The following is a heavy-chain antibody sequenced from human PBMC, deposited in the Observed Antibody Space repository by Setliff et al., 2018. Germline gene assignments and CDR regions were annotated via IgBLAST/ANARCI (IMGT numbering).Heavy chain of an antibody. CDR3: ARTGTYRYFDY. J-gene: IGHJ4*02. Sequence: PSETLSLTCTVSGASISSGTYYWAWIRQPPGKGLEWIGRIHSRGTTYSNASLASRLTISVDTAKNQFSLKLTSVTAADTAVYYCARTGTYRYFDYWGQGTRVTVSS. V-gene: IGHV4-39*01. CDR2: IHSRGTT. CDR1: GASISSGTYY. D-gene: IGHD1-1*01.